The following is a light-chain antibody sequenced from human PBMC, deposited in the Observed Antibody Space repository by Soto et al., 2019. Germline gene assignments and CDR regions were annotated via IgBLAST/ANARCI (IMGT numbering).Light chain of an antibody. CDR2: GAS. J-gene: IGKJ1*01. Sequence: EIVLTQSPGTLSLSPGKRATLSCRASQSVSSNLAWYQQKPGQAPRLLIYGASTRATGIPDRFSGSGSGTEFTLTISSLQPDDFATYYCQQYNSYWTFGQGTKVDI. CDR1: QSVSSN. V-gene: IGKV3-15*01. CDR3: QQYNSYWT.